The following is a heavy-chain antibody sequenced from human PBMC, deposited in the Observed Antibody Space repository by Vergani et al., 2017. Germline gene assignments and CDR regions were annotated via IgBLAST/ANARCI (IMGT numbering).Heavy chain of an antibody. D-gene: IGHD3-10*01. CDR1: GFTFSSYG. Sequence: QVQLVESGGGVVQPGRSLRLSCAASGFTFSSYGMHWVRQAPGKGLEWVEVIWYDGSNKYYADSVKGRFTIPRDNSKNTLYMQMNSLRAEDTAVYYCAKGSGYYYYYYGMDVWGQGTTVTVSS. CDR3: AKGSGYYYYYYGMDV. J-gene: IGHJ6*02. V-gene: IGHV3-33*06. CDR2: IWYDGSNK.